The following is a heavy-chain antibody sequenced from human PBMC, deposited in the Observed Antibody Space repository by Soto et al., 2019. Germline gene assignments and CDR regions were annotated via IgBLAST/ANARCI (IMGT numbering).Heavy chain of an antibody. J-gene: IGHJ3*02. CDR1: GYSFTAYW. CDR2: IYPGDSDT. CDR3: VRTYYYDTSGPGSNVDI. V-gene: IGHV5-51*01. Sequence: GESLKISCKGSGYSFTAYWIGWVRQMPGRGLEWMGIIYPGDSDTRYSPSFQGQVTISADKSISTAYLQWSSLKASDTAMYYCVRTYYYDTSGPGSNVDIWGQGTMVTVSS. D-gene: IGHD3-22*01.